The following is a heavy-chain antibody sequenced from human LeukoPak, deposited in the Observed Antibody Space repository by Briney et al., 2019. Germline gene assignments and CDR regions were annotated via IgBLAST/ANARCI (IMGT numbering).Heavy chain of an antibody. D-gene: IGHD1-7*01. V-gene: IGHV3-48*03. Sequence: PGGSLRLSCAASGFTFSSHALHWVRQAPGKGLEWVSYISSSGSTIYYADSVKGRFTISRDNAKNSLYLQMNSLRVEDTAVYYCARAHNWKYGTFDYWGQGTLVTVSS. CDR1: GFTFSSHA. CDR2: ISSSGSTI. J-gene: IGHJ4*02. CDR3: ARAHNWKYGTFDY.